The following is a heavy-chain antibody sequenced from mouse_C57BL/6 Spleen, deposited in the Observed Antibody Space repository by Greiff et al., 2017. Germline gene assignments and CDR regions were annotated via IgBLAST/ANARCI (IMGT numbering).Heavy chain of an antibody. V-gene: IGHV2-2*01. CDR3: ARNWDYYFDY. CDR1: GFSLTSYG. J-gene: IGHJ2*01. D-gene: IGHD4-1*01. CDR2: RWSGGST. Sequence: QVQLKESGPGLVQPSQSLSIICTVSGFSLTSYGVHWVRQSPGKGLEWLGVRWSGGSTDYNAAFIFRLSIGKDNSKSQVFFKMNSLQADNTAIYYCARNWDYYFDYWSQGTTLTVSS.